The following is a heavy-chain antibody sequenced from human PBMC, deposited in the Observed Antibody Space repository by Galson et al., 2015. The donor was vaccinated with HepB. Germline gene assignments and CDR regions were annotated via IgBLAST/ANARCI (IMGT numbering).Heavy chain of an antibody. D-gene: IGHD4-23*01. J-gene: IGHJ4*02. CDR2: IIPIFGTA. V-gene: IGHV1-69*13. CDR3: AREGLDYGGNSGLVDY. Sequence: SVKVSCKASGGTFSSYAISWVRQAPGRGLEWMGGIIPIFGTANYAQKFQGRVTITADESTSTAYMELSSLRSEDTAVYYCAREGLDYGGNSGLVDYWGQGTLVTVSS. CDR1: GGTFSSYA.